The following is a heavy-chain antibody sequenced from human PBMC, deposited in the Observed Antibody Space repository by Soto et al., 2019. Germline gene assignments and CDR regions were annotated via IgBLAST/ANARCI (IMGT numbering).Heavy chain of an antibody. V-gene: IGHV1-69*13. J-gene: IGHJ4*02. CDR2: IIPIFGTT. D-gene: IGHD2-15*01. CDR3: ARDPRQDCSGETCYYS. CDR1: GGTLSSYV. Sequence: SVKVSCKASGGTLSSYVISWVRQAPGQGLEWMGGIIPIFGTTTYGEKFQGRATITADESTSTTYMELSSLKSEDTAVYYCARDPRQDCSGETCYYSWGQGTLVTVSS.